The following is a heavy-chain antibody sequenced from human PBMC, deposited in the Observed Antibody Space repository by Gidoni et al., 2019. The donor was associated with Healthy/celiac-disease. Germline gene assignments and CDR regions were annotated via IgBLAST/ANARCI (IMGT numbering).Heavy chain of an antibody. J-gene: IGHJ5*02. V-gene: IGHV1-69*01. CDR3: ARRVAVAVLDP. CDR1: GGTFSSYA. Sequence: QVQLVQSGAAVQKPGSSVKVSCKASGGTFSSYAISWVRQAPGKGLAWMGGIIPICGTANYAKKFQGRVTITADESTSTADMELSSLRSEDTAVYYCARRVAVAVLDPWGQGTLVTVSS. D-gene: IGHD6-19*01. CDR2: IIPICGTA.